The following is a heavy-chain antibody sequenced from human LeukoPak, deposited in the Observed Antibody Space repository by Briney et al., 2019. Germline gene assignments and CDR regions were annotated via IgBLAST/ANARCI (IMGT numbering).Heavy chain of an antibody. D-gene: IGHD4-17*01. CDR1: GFTFTFYG. V-gene: IGHV3-30*18. Sequence: GRSLRLSCADSGFTFTFYGMHWARQAPGKGLEWLAVISDDGTKKSYADSVKGRFTISRDNSKNTLYLQMNSLRPEDTAVYYCAKDEGGDYVGLDYWGQGTLVTVSS. CDR3: AKDEGGDYVGLDY. J-gene: IGHJ4*02. CDR2: ISDDGTKK.